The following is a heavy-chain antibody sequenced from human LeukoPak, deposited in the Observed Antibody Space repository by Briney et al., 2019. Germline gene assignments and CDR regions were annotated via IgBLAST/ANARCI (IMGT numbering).Heavy chain of an antibody. Sequence: PSETLSLTCAVSGGSISSSNWWSWVRQPPGKGLEWIGEIYHSGSTNYNPSLKSRVTISVDKSKNQSSLKLSSVTAADTAVYYCARASYYDFWSGYYIIDYWGQGTLVTVSS. CDR3: ARASYYDFWSGYYIIDY. CDR1: GGSISSSNW. D-gene: IGHD3-3*01. J-gene: IGHJ4*02. CDR2: IYHSGST. V-gene: IGHV4-4*02.